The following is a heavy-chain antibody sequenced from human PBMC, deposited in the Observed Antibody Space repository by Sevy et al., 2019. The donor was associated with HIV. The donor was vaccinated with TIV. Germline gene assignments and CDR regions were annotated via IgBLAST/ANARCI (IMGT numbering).Heavy chain of an antibody. D-gene: IGHD3-22*01. CDR2: IKQDGSQK. CDR3: ATDYDSSRYFSS. V-gene: IGHV3-7*04. CDR1: GFTFGSYW. Sequence: GGSLRLSCAASGFTFGSYWMSWVRQAPGKGLEWVANIKQDGSQKYYVDSVKGRFTISRDNAKNSLYLQMNSLRAEDTAVYYCATDYDSSRYFSSWGQGTLVTVSS. J-gene: IGHJ4*02.